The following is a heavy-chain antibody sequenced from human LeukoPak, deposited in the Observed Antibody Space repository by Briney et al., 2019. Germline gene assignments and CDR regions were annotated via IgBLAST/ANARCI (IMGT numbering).Heavy chain of an antibody. CDR2: IQNAGSKQ. Sequence: GGSLRLSCAASGFTSGFTFSYYGRHSVGQAPGKGLAMGAGIQNAGSKQHYADSMTIRITISRDNPKNTLNMQINNLRGEYTCLYYCARDADTSGHYSHFDYWGQGTLVTVSS. V-gene: IGHV3-33*01. CDR1: GFTSGFTFSYYG. CDR3: ARDADTSGHYSHFDY. J-gene: IGHJ4*02. D-gene: IGHD3-22*01.